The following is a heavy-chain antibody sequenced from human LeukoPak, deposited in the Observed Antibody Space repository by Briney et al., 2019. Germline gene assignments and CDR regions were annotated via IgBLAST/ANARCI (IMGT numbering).Heavy chain of an antibody. J-gene: IGHJ4*02. Sequence: GGSLRLSCAASGFTFSSYSMNWVRQAPGKGLEWVSSISSSSSYIYYADSVKGRFTISRDNAKNSLYRQMNSLRAEDTAVYYCARDANYYGSGSFPWGQGTLVTVSS. CDR3: ARDANYYGSGSFP. CDR2: ISSSSSYI. V-gene: IGHV3-21*01. CDR1: GFTFSSYS. D-gene: IGHD3-10*01.